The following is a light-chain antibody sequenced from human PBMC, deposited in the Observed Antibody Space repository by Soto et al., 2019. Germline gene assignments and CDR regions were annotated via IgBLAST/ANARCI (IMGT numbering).Light chain of an antibody. CDR1: SSDVGAYDY. Sequence: QSVLTQPRSVSGSPGQSVTISCTGTSSDVGAYDYVSWYQHHPGKAPKVTIYDVSKRPSGVPDRFSGSKSGNTASLTIYGLKHEDEADYYCSSFVGPYTYVVGTGTKLTVL. V-gene: IGLV2-11*01. J-gene: IGLJ1*01. CDR2: DVS. CDR3: SSFVGPYTYV.